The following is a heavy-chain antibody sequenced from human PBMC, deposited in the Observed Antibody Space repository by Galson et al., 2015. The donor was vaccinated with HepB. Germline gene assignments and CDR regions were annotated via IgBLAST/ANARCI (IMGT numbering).Heavy chain of an antibody. CDR3: ARGGRTAAHYYYGLDV. CDR1: GYIFTDSY. V-gene: IGHV1-2*06. D-gene: IGHD3-16*01. Sequence: SVKVSCKASGYIFTDSYIHWLRQAPGQGLEWMGRINPRSGGADYVIRFQGRVTMTRDTSIAKAYMELSRLKSEDTAVYYCARGGRTAAHYYYGLDVWGQGTTVTVFS. CDR2: INPRSGGA. J-gene: IGHJ6*02.